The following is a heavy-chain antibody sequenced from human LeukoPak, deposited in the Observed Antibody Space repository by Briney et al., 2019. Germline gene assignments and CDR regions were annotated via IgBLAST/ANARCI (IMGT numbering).Heavy chain of an antibody. D-gene: IGHD6-13*01. J-gene: IGHJ4*02. CDR1: GGSINSGTYY. Sequence: SETLSLTCTVSGGSINSGTYYWSWIRQPAGKGLEWIGRICTSGSTNYNPSLKSRVTISVDTSKNQFSLKLSSVTAADTAVYYCARGGRVSRIAAAGTWALWGQGTLVTVSS. CDR2: ICTSGST. V-gene: IGHV4-61*02. CDR3: ARGGRVSRIAAAGTWAL.